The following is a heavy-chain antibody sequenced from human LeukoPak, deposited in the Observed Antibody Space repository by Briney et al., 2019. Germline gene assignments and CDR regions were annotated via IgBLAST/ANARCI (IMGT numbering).Heavy chain of an antibody. D-gene: IGHD1-26*01. CDR2: IYSGGTT. J-gene: IGHJ4*02. Sequence: GGSLRLSCAASGFTVNTNYVSWVRQAPGKGLDWVSVIYSGGTTYYADSVKGRFTISRDNSKNTVYLQMNRLRAEDTAVYYCARHPPDRGSAHCFDHWGQGTLVTVSS. CDR3: ARHPPDRGSAHCFDH. V-gene: IGHV3-66*04. CDR1: GFTVNTNY.